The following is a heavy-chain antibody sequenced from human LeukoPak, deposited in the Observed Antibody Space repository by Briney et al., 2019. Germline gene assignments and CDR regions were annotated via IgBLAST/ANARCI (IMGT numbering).Heavy chain of an antibody. CDR3: TTALYYDSSGYYLFDY. D-gene: IGHD3-22*01. V-gene: IGHV3-15*01. CDR1: GFTFSNAW. Sequence: GGSLRLSCAASGFTFSNAWMSWVRQAPGKGLEWVGRIKSNTDGGTTDYAAPVKGRFTISRDNSKNTLYLQMNSLKTEDTAVYYCTTALYYDSSGYYLFDYWGQGTPVTVSS. J-gene: IGHJ4*02. CDR2: IKSNTDGGTT.